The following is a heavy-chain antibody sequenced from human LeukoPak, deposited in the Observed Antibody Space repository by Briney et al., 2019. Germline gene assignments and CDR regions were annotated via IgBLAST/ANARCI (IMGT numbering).Heavy chain of an antibody. D-gene: IGHD2-2*01. Sequence: SETLSLTCTVSGGSISSYYWSWIRQPPGRGLEWIGYIYYSGSTNYNPSLKSRVTISVDTSKNQFSLKLSSVTAADTAVYYCASRRGYCSSTSCYGYYYYMDVWGKGTTVTISS. J-gene: IGHJ6*03. CDR3: ASRRGYCSSTSCYGYYYYMDV. V-gene: IGHV4-59*01. CDR1: GGSISSYY. CDR2: IYYSGST.